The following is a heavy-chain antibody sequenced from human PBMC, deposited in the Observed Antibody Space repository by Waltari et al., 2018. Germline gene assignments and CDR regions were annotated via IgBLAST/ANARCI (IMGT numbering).Heavy chain of an antibody. D-gene: IGHD5-18*01. CDR1: GFSVSTTH. J-gene: IGHJ4*02. CDR3: ARARDEDTAMVFFDH. V-gene: IGHV3-66*02. Sequence: DVQLVESGGGLVHPGGSLRLSCAASGFSVSTTHMSWVRQAPGKGLELVSIIYPAGSTYNADSVVGRFTIYRDISQNTLHLQMNNLRPEDTAIYYCARARDEDTAMVFFDHWGQGTLVSVSS. CDR2: IYPAGST.